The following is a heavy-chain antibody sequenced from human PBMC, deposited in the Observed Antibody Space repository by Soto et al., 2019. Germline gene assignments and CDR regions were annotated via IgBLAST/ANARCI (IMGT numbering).Heavy chain of an antibody. J-gene: IGHJ6*03. Sequence: SETLSLTCTVSGGSISSYYWSWIRQPPGKGLEWNGQFCYSGSTTYNPSLKSRVTISVDTSKNQFSQKLSSVTAADTALYYCARINFVVVVAATELVYYYYYYMDVWGKGTTVTVSS. CDR1: GGSISSYY. V-gene: IGHV4-59*08. CDR2: FCYSGST. CDR3: ARINFVVVVAATELVYYYYYYMDV. D-gene: IGHD2-15*01.